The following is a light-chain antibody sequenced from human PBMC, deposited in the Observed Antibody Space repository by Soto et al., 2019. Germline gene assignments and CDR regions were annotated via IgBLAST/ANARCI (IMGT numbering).Light chain of an antibody. V-gene: IGLV2-23*02. CDR2: EVS. J-gene: IGLJ1*01. CDR3: CSNAGDNTYV. CDR1: SSDVGSYNL. Sequence: QSVLTQPASVSGSPGQSITISCIGASSDVGSYNLVSWYQQHPGKAPKVIISEVSERPSGASNRFSGSKSGNTASLTISGLQAEDEADYYCCSNAGDNTYVFGSGTKVTVL.